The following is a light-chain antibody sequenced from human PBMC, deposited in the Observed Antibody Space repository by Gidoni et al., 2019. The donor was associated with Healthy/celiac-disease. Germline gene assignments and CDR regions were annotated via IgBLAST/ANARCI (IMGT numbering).Light chain of an antibody. Sequence: DIVFTQSPGTLSLSPAERATLSCRASQSVSSSYFAWYQQKPGQAPRLLIYGASSRATGIPDRFSGSGSGTDFTLTISRLEAEDFAVYYCQQYGRSLITFGQGTRLEIK. CDR1: QSVSSSY. CDR2: GAS. CDR3: QQYGRSLIT. J-gene: IGKJ5*01. V-gene: IGKV3-20*01.